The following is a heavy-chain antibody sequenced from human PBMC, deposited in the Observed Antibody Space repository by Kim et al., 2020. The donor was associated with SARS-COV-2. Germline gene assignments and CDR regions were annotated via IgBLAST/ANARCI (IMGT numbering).Heavy chain of an antibody. CDR2: INHSGST. Sequence: SETLSITCAVYGGSFSGYYWSWIRQPPGKGLEWIGEINHSGSTNYNPSLKSRVTISVDTSKNQFSLKLSSVTAADTAVYYCARGSYGSGSYLYYVDDWGQGTLVTVSS. V-gene: IGHV4-34*01. D-gene: IGHD3-10*01. CDR1: GGSFSGYY. CDR3: ARGSYGSGSYLYYVDD. J-gene: IGHJ4*02.